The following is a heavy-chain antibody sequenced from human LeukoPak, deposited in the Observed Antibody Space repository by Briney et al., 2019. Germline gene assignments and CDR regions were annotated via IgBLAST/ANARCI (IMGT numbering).Heavy chain of an antibody. CDR1: GGTFSSYA. CDR3: ASKDSWDI. CDR2: IIPILGIA. V-gene: IGHV1-69*04. J-gene: IGHJ3*02. Sequence: GASVKVSCKASGGTFSSYAISWVRQAPGQGLEWTGRIIPILGIANYAQKFQGRVTITADKSTSTAYMELSSLRSEDTAVYYCASKDSWDIWGQGTMVTVSS.